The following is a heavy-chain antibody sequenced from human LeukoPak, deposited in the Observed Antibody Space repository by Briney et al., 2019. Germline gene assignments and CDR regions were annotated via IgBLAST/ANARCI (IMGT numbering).Heavy chain of an antibody. D-gene: IGHD6-19*01. Sequence: PGGSLRLSCTASGFTFSSYSMHWVRQAPGKGLEWVSYISSSSSTIYYADSVKGRFTISRDNAKNSLYLQMNSLRAEDTAVYYCARDAPPYSSGWYYSYWGQGTLVTVSS. CDR3: ARDAPPYSSGWYYSY. CDR1: GFTFSSYS. V-gene: IGHV3-48*01. CDR2: ISSSSSTI. J-gene: IGHJ4*02.